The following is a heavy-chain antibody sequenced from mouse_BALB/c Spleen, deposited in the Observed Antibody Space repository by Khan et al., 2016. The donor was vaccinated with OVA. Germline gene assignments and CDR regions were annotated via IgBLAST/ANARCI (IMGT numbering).Heavy chain of an antibody. CDR3: ARIYGSDFDY. V-gene: IGHV1-20*02. J-gene: IGHJ2*01. D-gene: IGHD1-1*01. Sequence: VQLKQSGPELVKPGASVKISCKASGYSFTGYFMHWVMQSHGKSLEWIGRINPHIGETFYNRKFKGKATLTVDEASSTAHMELRSLASEDSAVYFCARIYGSDFDYWGQGTTLTVSS. CDR1: GYSFTGYF. CDR2: INPHIGET.